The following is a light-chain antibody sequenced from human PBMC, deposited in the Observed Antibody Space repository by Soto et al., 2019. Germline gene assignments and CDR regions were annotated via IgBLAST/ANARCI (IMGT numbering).Light chain of an antibody. J-gene: IGLJ2*01. Sequence: QSALTQPRSVSGSPGQSGTISCTGSSSDVGGYNYFSWYQQHPGKAPKLMIYDVTQRPAGVPDRFSGSKSGNRASLTISGLQAEDEADYYYCSCGRSYTLLFGGRTKLTVL. CDR2: DVT. CDR3: CSCGRSYTLL. CDR1: SSDVGGYNY. V-gene: IGLV2-11*01.